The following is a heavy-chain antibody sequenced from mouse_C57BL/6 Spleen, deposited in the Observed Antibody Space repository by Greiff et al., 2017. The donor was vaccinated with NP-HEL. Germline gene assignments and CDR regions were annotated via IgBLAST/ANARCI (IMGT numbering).Heavy chain of an antibody. Sequence: VQLQQSGAELVKPGASVKVSCKASGYTFTSYWMHWVKQRPGQGLEWIGRIHPSDSDTNYNQKFKGKATLTVDKSSSTAYMQLSSLTSEDSAVYYCAIPYYGSSYKFAYWGQGTLVTVSA. CDR2: IHPSDSDT. J-gene: IGHJ3*01. D-gene: IGHD1-1*01. CDR1: GYTFTSYW. CDR3: AIPYYGSSYKFAY. V-gene: IGHV1-74*01.